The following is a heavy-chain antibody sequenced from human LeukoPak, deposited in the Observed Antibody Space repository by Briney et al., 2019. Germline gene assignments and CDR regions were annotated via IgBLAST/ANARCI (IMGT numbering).Heavy chain of an antibody. Sequence: PGGSLRLSCATSGFTFSNYWMSWVRQAPGKGLEWVANINQDGSEKYYVGSVKGRFTISRDNADNSLYLQMDSLRAEDTAVYYCARDGNDGFDYWGQGTLVTVSS. V-gene: IGHV3-7*05. CDR1: GFTFSNYW. D-gene: IGHD1-14*01. CDR2: INQDGSEK. CDR3: ARDGNDGFDY. J-gene: IGHJ4*02.